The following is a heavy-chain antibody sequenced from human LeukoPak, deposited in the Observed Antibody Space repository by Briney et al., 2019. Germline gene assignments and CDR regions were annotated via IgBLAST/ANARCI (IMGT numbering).Heavy chain of an antibody. CDR3: ARDSATWAWDY. D-gene: IGHD1-26*01. J-gene: IGHJ4*02. Sequence: ASVKVSCKASGYTFTGYYMHWVRQAPGQGLEWMGIINPSDGDTSYARKFQGRVTMTRDTATSTVYMELSSLRSEDTAVYYCARDSATWAWDYWGQGTLVTVSS. CDR1: GYTFTGYY. V-gene: IGHV1-46*01. CDR2: INPSDGDT.